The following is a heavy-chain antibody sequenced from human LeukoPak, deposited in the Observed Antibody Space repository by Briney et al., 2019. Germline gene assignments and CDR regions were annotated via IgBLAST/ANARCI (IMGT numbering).Heavy chain of an antibody. D-gene: IGHD3-10*01. Sequence: PGGSLRLSCAASGFTFSSYAMNWVRQAPGKGLEWVSAISGSGGATYSAASVKGRFTIARDNSKNTLYLQMNSLRAEDTAVYYCAKGAYYHGSGRYFDYWGQGTLVTVSS. J-gene: IGHJ4*02. CDR1: GFTFSSYA. V-gene: IGHV3-23*01. CDR2: ISGSGGAT. CDR3: AKGAYYHGSGRYFDY.